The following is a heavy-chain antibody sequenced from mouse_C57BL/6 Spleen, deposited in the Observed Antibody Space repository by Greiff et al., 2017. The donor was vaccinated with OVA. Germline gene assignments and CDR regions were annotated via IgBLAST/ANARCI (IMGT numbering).Heavy chain of an antibody. J-gene: IGHJ4*01. CDR2: IDPENGDT. CDR3: TTIDYDNYAMDY. D-gene: IGHD2-4*01. V-gene: IGHV14-4*01. CDR1: GFNIKDDY. Sequence: EVKVVESGAELVRPGASVKLSCTASGFNIKDDYMHWVKQRPEQGLEWIGWIDPENGDTEYASKFQGKATITADTSSNTAYLQLSSLTSEDTAVYYCTTIDYDNYAMDYWGQGTSVTVSS.